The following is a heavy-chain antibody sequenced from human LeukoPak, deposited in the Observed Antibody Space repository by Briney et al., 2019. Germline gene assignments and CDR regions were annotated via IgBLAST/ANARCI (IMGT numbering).Heavy chain of an antibody. Sequence: PGGSLRLSCAASGFTFSSYSMDWVRQAPGKGLEWVAVISYDGSNKYYAGSVKGRFTISRDNSKNTLYLQMNSLRGEDTAVYYCARTRRGDGSMYYFDYWGQGTLVTVSS. V-gene: IGHV3-30*03. CDR1: GFTFSSYS. J-gene: IGHJ4*02. D-gene: IGHD5-24*01. CDR3: ARTRRGDGSMYYFDY. CDR2: ISYDGSNK.